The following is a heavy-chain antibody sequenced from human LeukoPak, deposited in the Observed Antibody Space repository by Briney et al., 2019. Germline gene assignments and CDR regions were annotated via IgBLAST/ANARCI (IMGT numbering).Heavy chain of an antibody. J-gene: IGHJ5*01. CDR1: GGSFSGYY. V-gene: IGHV4-34*01. D-gene: IGHD3-10*01. Sequence: SETLSLTCAVYGGSFSGYYWSWIRQPPGKGLEWIGEINHSGSTNYNPSLKSRVTISVDTSKNQFSLKLSSVTAADTAVYYCGRSNNPLWWFGEKQFPGNRFHPRGQGNLV. CDR3: GRSNNPLWWFGEKQFPGNRFHP. CDR2: INHSGST.